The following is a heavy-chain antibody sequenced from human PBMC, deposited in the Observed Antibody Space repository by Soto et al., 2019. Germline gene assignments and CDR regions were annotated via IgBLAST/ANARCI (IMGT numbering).Heavy chain of an antibody. D-gene: IGHD4-17*01. CDR3: ARPATVTTFNWYFDL. CDR1: GGSISSSSYY. Sequence: PSETLSLTCTVSGGSISSSSYYWGWILQPPGKGLEWIGSIYYSGSTYYNPSLKSRVTISVDTSKNQFSLKLSSVIAADTAVYYCARPATVTTFNWYFDLWGRGTLVTVSS. V-gene: IGHV4-39*01. J-gene: IGHJ2*01. CDR2: IYYSGST.